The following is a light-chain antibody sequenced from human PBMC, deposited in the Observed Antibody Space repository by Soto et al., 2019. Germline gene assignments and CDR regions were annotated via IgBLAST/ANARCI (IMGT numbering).Light chain of an antibody. CDR2: DAS. CDR1: HDVSRN. CDR3: QQYSSMVA. J-gene: IGKJ4*02. V-gene: IGKV1-33*01. Sequence: DIQMTQSPSSLSASVGDRVTIACQSSHDVSRNLNWLQQKPGEAPKLLIYDASNLERGDPSRVSGSGSGTDFTLIIRGLQPEDVATYYCQQYSSMVAFGGGTAIEIK.